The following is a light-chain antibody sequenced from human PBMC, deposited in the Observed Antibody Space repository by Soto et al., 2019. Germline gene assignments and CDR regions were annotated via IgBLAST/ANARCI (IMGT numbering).Light chain of an antibody. V-gene: IGLV2-8*01. CDR3: SSYAGSSNV. Sequence: QSVLTQPPSASGSPGQSVAISCTGTSSDVGGYNYVSWYQQHPGKAPKLMIYEVNKRPSGVPDRFSGSKSGNTASLTVSGLQAEDEADYYCSSYAGSSNVFGTRTKLTVL. J-gene: IGLJ1*01. CDR2: EVN. CDR1: SSDVGGYNY.